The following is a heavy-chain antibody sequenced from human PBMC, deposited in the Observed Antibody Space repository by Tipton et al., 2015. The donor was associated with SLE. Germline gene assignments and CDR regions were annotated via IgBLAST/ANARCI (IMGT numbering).Heavy chain of an antibody. CDR2: IYPGDSDT. Sequence: QLVQSGPEVKKPGESLKISCKGSGYSFTSYWIGWVRQMPGKGLEWMGIIYPGDSDTRYSPSFQGQVTISPDKSISTAYLQWSSLTAPDTPLSSCAFHPPQGAPQEYFVSWGQGTLVSVSS. J-gene: IGHJ4*02. V-gene: IGHV5-51*03. CDR3: AFHPPQGAPQEYFVS. CDR1: GYSFTSYW. D-gene: IGHD1-26*01.